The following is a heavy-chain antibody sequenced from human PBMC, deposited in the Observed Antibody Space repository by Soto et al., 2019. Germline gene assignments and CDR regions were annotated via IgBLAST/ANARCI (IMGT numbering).Heavy chain of an antibody. V-gene: IGHV4-4*02. CDR3: ARLGGYYQAFDQ. J-gene: IGHJ4*02. Sequence: SETLSLTCAVSGGSISSSNCWIWVRQHPGKGLEWIGEIYYSGSTTYHPSLKSRVTISVDTSKNQFSLNLTSVTAADTAVYYCARLGGYYQAFDQWGQGSLVTVSS. CDR2: IYYSGST. D-gene: IGHD3-22*01. CDR1: GGSISSSNC.